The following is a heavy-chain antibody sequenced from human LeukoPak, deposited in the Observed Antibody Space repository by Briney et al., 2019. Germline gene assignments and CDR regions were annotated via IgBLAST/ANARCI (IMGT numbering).Heavy chain of an antibody. CDR3: ARDYYDSSGYYYFDY. Sequence: GASVKVSCKASGYTFTSYGISWLRQAPGQGLEWMGWISAYNGNTNYAQKLQGRVTMTTDTSTSTAYMELRSLRSDDTAVYYCARDYYDSSGYYYFDYWGQGTLVTVSS. D-gene: IGHD3-22*01. J-gene: IGHJ4*02. CDR2: ISAYNGNT. CDR1: GYTFTSYG. V-gene: IGHV1-18*01.